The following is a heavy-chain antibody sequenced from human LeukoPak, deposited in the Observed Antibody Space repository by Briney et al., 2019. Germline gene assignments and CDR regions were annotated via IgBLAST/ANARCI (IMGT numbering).Heavy chain of an antibody. D-gene: IGHD7-27*01. J-gene: IGHJ4*02. CDR1: GGSISSSSYY. CDR3: AIGTGDWGYYFDY. Sequence: PSETLSLTCTVSGGSISSSSYYWGWIRQPPGKGLEWIGSIYYSGSSSYYNPSLKSRVTISVDTSKNQFSLKLSSVTAADTAVYYCAIGTGDWGYYFDYWGQGTLVTVSS. V-gene: IGHV4-39*01. CDR2: IYYSGSSS.